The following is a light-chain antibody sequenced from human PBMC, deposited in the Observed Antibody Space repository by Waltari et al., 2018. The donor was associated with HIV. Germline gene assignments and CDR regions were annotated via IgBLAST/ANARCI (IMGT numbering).Light chain of an antibody. CDR2: WAS. CDR3: QQHYILRST. Sequence: DSVMTQSPDSLAVYLGAMGTFNCTSSRSICDTRNYLAWYQTKPGQPPKLLIYWASTRAFGVPDRFSGSGSGTDFTLTISRVQADDVATYYCQQHYILRSTFGGGTKIEI. V-gene: IGKV4-1*01. J-gene: IGKJ4*01. CDR1: RSICDTRNY.